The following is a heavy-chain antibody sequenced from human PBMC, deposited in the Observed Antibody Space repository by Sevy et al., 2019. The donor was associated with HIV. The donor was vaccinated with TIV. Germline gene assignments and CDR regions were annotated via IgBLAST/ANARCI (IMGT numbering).Heavy chain of an antibody. CDR1: GFSFSSYW. J-gene: IGHJ3*01. Sequence: GGSLRLSCAASGFSFSSYWMHWVRQAPGKGLEWVSRSNSDEISRSYADSVMGRCTISRDNAKNTLYLQMENLRVEDTAIYYCARAHYYYDSSGYMGIDAFDVWGQGTTVTVSS. CDR2: SNSDEISR. V-gene: IGHV3-74*01. CDR3: ARAHYYYDSSGYMGIDAFDV. D-gene: IGHD3-22*01.